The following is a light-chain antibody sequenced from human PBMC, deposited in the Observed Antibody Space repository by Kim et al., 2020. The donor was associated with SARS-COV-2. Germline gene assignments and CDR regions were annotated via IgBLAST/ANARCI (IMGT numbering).Light chain of an antibody. Sequence: QPASNSCRSRQSLVHSDGNTYLSWLLQRPGQHPRLLIYKISNRFSGVPDRISGSGAGTDFTLKISRVEAEDVGISYCTQATQYPSTFGQGTKLEF. CDR3: TQATQYPST. CDR1: QSLVHSDGNTY. V-gene: IGKV2-24*01. J-gene: IGKJ2*01. CDR2: KIS.